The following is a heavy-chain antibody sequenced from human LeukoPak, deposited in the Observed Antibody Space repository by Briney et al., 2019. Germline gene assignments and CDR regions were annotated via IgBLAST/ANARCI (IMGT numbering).Heavy chain of an antibody. CDR3: ARDSRRLRLGFDY. Sequence: GGSLRLSCAASGFTFSSYSMDWVRQAPGKGLEWVSSISSSSYIYYADSVKGRFTISRDNAKNSLYLQMNSLRAEDTAVYYCARDSRRLRLGFDYWGQGTLVTVSS. CDR1: GFTFSSYS. V-gene: IGHV3-21*01. J-gene: IGHJ4*02. D-gene: IGHD5-12*01. CDR2: ISSSSYI.